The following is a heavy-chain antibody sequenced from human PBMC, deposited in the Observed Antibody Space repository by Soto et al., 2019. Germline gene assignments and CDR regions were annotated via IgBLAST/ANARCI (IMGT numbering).Heavy chain of an antibody. CDR3: ARTRAGTTFGAFDI. D-gene: IGHD3-16*01. V-gene: IGHV3-30-3*01. J-gene: IGHJ3*02. CDR2: ISYDGSNE. CDR1: GFTFSNYA. Sequence: QVQLVESGGGVVQPGRSLRLSCAASGFTFSNYALHWVRQSPGKGLEWMAVISYDGSNEYYTDSVKGRFTIARDNSKNTVSLDMNNLKTEDTALYYCARTRAGTTFGAFDIWGQGIVVTVSS.